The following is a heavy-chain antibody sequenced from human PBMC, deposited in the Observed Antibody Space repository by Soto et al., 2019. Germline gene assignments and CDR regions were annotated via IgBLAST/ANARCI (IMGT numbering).Heavy chain of an antibody. CDR1: GGSISSYY. CDR3: AGTYSSSSKTYWYFDL. J-gene: IGHJ2*01. D-gene: IGHD6-6*01. Sequence: QVQLQESGPGLVKPSETLSLTCTVSGGSISSYYWSWIRQPPGKGLEWIGYIYYSGSTNYNPSLKRRVTISVDTSKNQFSLKLSSVTAADTAVYYCAGTYSSSSKTYWYFDLWGRGTLVTVSS. V-gene: IGHV4-59*01. CDR2: IYYSGST.